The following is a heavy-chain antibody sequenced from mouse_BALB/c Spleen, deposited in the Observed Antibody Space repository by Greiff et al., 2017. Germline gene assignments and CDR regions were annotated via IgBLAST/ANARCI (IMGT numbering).Heavy chain of an antibody. Sequence: EVQLQQSGPGLVKPSQSLSLTCTVTGYSITSDYAWNWIRQFPGNKLEWMGYISYSGSTSYNPSLKRRISITRATSKNQFFLRLNSVTTEDTATYYCARRPKYYFDYWGQGTTRTVSS. CDR1: GYSITSDYA. CDR3: ARRPKYYFDY. V-gene: IGHV3-2*02. J-gene: IGHJ2*01. CDR2: ISYSGST.